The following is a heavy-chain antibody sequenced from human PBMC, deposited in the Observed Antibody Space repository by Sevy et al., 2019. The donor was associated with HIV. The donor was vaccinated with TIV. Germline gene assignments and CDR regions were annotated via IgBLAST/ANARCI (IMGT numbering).Heavy chain of an antibody. V-gene: IGHV1-46*01. D-gene: IGHD5-18*01. CDR2: INPSGGST. Sequence: ASVKVSCKASGYTFTSYYMHWVRQAPGQGLEWMGIINPSGGSTSYAQKFQGRVTMTRDTSTSTVYMELSSLGSEDTAVYYCARSYVDTAFRGYYYYYYGMDVWGQGTTVTVSS. CDR1: GYTFTSYY. CDR3: ARSYVDTAFRGYYYYYYGMDV. J-gene: IGHJ6*02.